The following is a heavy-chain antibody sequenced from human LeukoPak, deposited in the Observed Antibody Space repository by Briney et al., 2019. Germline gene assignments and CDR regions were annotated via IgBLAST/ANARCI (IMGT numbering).Heavy chain of an antibody. D-gene: IGHD3-10*01. CDR3: ARGGAPFDY. Sequence: GSLRLSCAASGFTFSSYAMSWVRQAPGKGLEWIGEINHSGSTNYNPSLKSRVTISVDTSKNQFSLKLSSVTAADTAVYYCARGGAPFDYWGQGTLVTVSS. CDR1: GFTFSSYA. CDR2: INHSGST. V-gene: IGHV4-34*01. J-gene: IGHJ4*02.